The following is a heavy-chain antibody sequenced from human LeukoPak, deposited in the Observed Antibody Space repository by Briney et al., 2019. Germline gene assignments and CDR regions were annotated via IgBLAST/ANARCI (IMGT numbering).Heavy chain of an antibody. CDR2: IYTSGST. Sequence: TSQTLSLTCTVSGGSISSGSYYWNWIRQPAGKGLEWIGRIYTSGSTNYNPSLKSRVTMSVDTSKNQFSLKLSSVTAADTAVYYCARDFKDSDAFDIWAKGQWSPSLQ. CDR3: ARDFKDSDAFDI. V-gene: IGHV4-61*02. D-gene: IGHD3/OR15-3a*01. CDR1: GGSISSGSYY. J-gene: IGHJ3*02.